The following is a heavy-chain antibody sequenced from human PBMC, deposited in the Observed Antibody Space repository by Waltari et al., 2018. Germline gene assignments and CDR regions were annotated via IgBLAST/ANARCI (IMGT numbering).Heavy chain of an antibody. V-gene: IGHV3-21*01. CDR3: VSIYGDYVYYYGMDV. Sequence: EVQLVESGGGLVKPGGSLRLSCAASGFTFSRYSMNSVRQPPGKGLEWVSSISSSSSYIYYADSVKGRFTISRDNAKNSLYLQMNSLRAEDTAVYYCVSIYGDYVYYYGMDVWGQGTTVTVSS. CDR2: ISSSSSYI. CDR1: GFTFSRYS. J-gene: IGHJ6*02. D-gene: IGHD4-17*01.